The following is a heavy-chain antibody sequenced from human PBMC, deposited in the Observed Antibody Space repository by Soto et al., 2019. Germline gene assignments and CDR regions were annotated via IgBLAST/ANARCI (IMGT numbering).Heavy chain of an antibody. CDR2: IKSKTDGGTT. V-gene: IGHV3-15*07. CDR1: GFTFSNAW. Sequence: EVQLVESGGGLVKPGGSLRLSCAASGFTFSNAWMNWVRQAPGKGLEWVGRIKSKTDGGTTDYAAPVKGRFTISRDDSKTTLYLPMNSLTTEDTAVYYCTTEAMMGYYYGVDVWGQGTTVTVSS. J-gene: IGHJ6*02. CDR3: TTEAMMGYYYGVDV. D-gene: IGHD3-22*01.